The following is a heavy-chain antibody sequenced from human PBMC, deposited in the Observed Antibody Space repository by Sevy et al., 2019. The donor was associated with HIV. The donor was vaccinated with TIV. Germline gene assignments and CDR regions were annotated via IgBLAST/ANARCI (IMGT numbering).Heavy chain of an antibody. CDR2: ISAHNGDT. V-gene: IGHV1-18*01. CDR1: GYTFTSYR. Sequence: ASVKVSCKASGYTFTSYRVSWVRQAPGQGLEWMGWISAHNGDTHYAQKFQGRVTMTTDTPTGTAYMDLRSLRSDDTAVYYCARAYCSGGSCYSLAYWGQGTLVTVS. D-gene: IGHD2-15*01. J-gene: IGHJ4*02. CDR3: ARAYCSGGSCYSLAY.